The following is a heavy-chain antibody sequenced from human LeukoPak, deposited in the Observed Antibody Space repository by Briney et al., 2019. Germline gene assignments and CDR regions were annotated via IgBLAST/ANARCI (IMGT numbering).Heavy chain of an antibody. Sequence: ASVKVSCKASGSTFTSYGITWVRQAPGQGLEWMGWISGYNGNTSYAQRFQGRVTLTTDTYTSTAYMELRSLRSDDTAVYYCARDGQWLQDIPARPNYFHYMDVWGKGTPVTVSS. CDR1: GSTFTSYG. D-gene: IGHD6-6*01. CDR2: ISGYNGNT. J-gene: IGHJ6*03. CDR3: ARDGQWLQDIPARPNYFHYMDV. V-gene: IGHV1-18*01.